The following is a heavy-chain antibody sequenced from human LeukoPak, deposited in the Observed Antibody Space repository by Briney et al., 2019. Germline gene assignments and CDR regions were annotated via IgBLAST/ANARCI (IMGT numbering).Heavy chain of an antibody. Sequence: PGGSLRLSCAASGFTFSTYSMNWVRQAPGKGLEWLSYISTSSSAIYYADSVKGRFTISRDNANNSLYLQMNSLRAEDTAVYYCARARFYFDYWGQGTLVTVSS. CDR2: ISTSSSAI. V-gene: IGHV3-48*04. D-gene: IGHD3-16*01. CDR3: ARARFYFDY. CDR1: GFTFSTYS. J-gene: IGHJ4*02.